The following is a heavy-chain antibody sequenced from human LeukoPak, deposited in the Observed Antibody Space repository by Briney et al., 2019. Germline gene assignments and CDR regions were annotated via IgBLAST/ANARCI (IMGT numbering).Heavy chain of an antibody. D-gene: IGHD2-15*01. V-gene: IGHV1-46*01. CDR2: INPNDGRT. J-gene: IGHJ4*02. CDR3: ARKSIVALFDF. Sequence: WVGIINPNDGRTRYAQKFQGRVTMTRDMSTSAVYMELSSLKSDDTAVYYCARKSIVALFDFWGQGTLVTVSS.